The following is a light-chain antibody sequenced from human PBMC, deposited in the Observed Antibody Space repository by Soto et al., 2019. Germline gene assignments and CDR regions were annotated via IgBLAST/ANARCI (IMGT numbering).Light chain of an antibody. CDR2: GAS. CDR3: QQYTSSPLT. V-gene: IGKV3-20*01. J-gene: IGKJ1*01. CDR1: QSVGNNY. Sequence: EIVLTHSPDTLSLSPGERATLSCRASQSVGNNYLAWYQQRPGQAPRLVIYGASNRATGIPDRFSAWGSGTDFTLTISRLEPEDFEVYYCQQYTSSPLTFGQGTKVDIK.